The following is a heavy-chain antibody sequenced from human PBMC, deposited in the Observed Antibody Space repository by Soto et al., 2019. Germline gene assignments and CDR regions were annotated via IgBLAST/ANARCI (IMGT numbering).Heavy chain of an antibody. CDR1: GFTFTNYG. CDR2: ISYDGSNK. J-gene: IGHJ4*02. V-gene: IGHV3-30*18. CDR3: AKESRGGSSRGHLDY. Sequence: QVQLVDSGGGVVQPGRSLRLSCAASGFTFTNYGMHWVRQAPGKGLEWVAFISYDGSNKYYADSVKGRFTISRDNSENTLYLQMNSLRAEDTAVYYCAKESRGGSSRGHLDYWGQGTLVTVSS. D-gene: IGHD2-15*01.